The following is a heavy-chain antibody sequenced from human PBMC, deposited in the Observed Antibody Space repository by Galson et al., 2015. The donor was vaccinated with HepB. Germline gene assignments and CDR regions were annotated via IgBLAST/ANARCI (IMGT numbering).Heavy chain of an antibody. CDR3: TTEVDAGFPY. V-gene: IGHV3-15*01. CDR2: IKSKSDGGTT. Sequence: SLRLSCAASGFIFSNAWMSWVRQAPGKGLEWVGRIKSKSDGGTTDYAAPVKGRFTISRDDSKNTLYLQMNSLKTEDTAVYYCTTEVDAGFPYWGQGTLFTVSS. CDR1: GFIFSNAW. J-gene: IGHJ4*02. D-gene: IGHD6-13*01.